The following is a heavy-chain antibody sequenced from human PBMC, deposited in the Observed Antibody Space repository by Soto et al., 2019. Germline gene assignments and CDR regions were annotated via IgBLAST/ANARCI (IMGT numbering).Heavy chain of an antibody. J-gene: IGHJ2*01. CDR1: GFTFSSYG. D-gene: IGHD3-16*01. CDR2: ISSSSSYI. CDR3: ARDGGRGGGGYFDL. V-gene: IGHV3-21*01. Sequence: EVQLVESGGGLVKPGGSLRLSCAASGFTFSSYGMNWVRQAPGKGLEWVSSISSSSSYIYYADSVKGRFTISRNNAKNPLYLQMNSLRAEAPGVYFWARDGGRGGGGYFDLWGRGTLVTVSS.